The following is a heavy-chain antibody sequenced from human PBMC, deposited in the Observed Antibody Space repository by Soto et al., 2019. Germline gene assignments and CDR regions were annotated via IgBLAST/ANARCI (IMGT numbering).Heavy chain of an antibody. CDR3: ARGPPDFWSGYYDY. Sequence: GGSLRLSCAASGFTFSSYGMHWVRQAPGKGLEWVAVICYDGSNKYYADSVKGRFTISRDNSKNSLYLQMNSLRAEDTAVYYCARGPPDFWSGYYDYWGQGTLVTVSS. D-gene: IGHD3-3*01. CDR1: GFTFSSYG. V-gene: IGHV3-33*01. J-gene: IGHJ4*02. CDR2: ICYDGSNK.